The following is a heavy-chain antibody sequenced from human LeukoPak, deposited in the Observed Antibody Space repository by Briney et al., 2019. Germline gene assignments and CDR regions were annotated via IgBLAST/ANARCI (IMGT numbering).Heavy chain of an antibody. CDR1: GFTFSDYY. CDR3: ARDSDYYDSSGYYLTGDY. J-gene: IGHJ4*02. D-gene: IGHD3-22*01. Sequence: GGSLRLSCAASGFTFSDYYMSWIRQAPGKGLEWVSYISSSGSTIYYADSVKGRFTISRDNAKNSLYLQMNSLRAEDTAVYYCARDSDYYDSSGYYLTGDYWGQGTLVTVSS. V-gene: IGHV3-11*01. CDR2: ISSSGSTI.